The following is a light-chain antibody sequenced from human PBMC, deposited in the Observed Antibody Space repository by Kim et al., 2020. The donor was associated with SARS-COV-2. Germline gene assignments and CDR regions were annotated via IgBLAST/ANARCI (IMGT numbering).Light chain of an antibody. J-gene: IGKJ5*01. CDR2: WAS. CDR3: RQYYSSPST. V-gene: IGKV4-1*01. CDR1: QSLLYTSNNQNN. Sequence: DIVMTQSPDSLAVSLGERATINCKSSQSLLYTSNNQNNMAWYQQKPGQPPLLLIYWASTRHSGVPDRFSGSGSGTDFTLTISSLQAEDGAVYYFRQYYSSPSTFGQGTRLEIK.